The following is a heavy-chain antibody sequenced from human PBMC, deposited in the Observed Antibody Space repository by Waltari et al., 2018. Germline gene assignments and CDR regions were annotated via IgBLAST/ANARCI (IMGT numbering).Heavy chain of an antibody. Sequence: QVQLQQWGAGLLKPSETLSLTCAVYGGSFSGYYWSSIRQPPGNGLGWIGEINHSGSTNYNPSLKSRVTISVDTSKNQFSLKLSSVTAADTAVYYCARGLGYCSGGSCYSKYNWFDPWGQGTLVTVSS. CDR1: GGSFSGYY. J-gene: IGHJ5*02. CDR3: ARGLGYCSGGSCYSKYNWFDP. D-gene: IGHD2-15*01. V-gene: IGHV4-34*01. CDR2: INHSGST.